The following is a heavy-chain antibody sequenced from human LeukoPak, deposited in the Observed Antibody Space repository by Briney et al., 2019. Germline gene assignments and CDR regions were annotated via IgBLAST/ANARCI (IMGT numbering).Heavy chain of an antibody. V-gene: IGHV3-7*01. CDR1: GFTFTKYW. Sequence: GGSLRLSCAASGFTFTKYWMTWVRQAPGKGLEWVGNIKQDGSDKNYMDSVKGRFTISRDNTKNSVYLQMSSLRAEDTAVYYCARGGSYAAFDIWGQGTMVTVSS. CDR2: IKQDGSDK. CDR3: ARGGSYAAFDI. D-gene: IGHD1-26*01. J-gene: IGHJ3*02.